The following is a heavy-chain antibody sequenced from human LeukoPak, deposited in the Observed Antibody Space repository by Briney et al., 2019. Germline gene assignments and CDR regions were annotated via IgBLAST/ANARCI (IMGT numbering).Heavy chain of an antibody. D-gene: IGHD3-10*01. J-gene: IGHJ4*02. CDR2: IDSGGST. CDR3: ARDPQGGGFGELF. CDR1: GFTVSSNY. V-gene: IGHV3-53*01. Sequence: GGSLRLSCAASGFTVSSNYMSWVRQAPGKGLEWVSVIDSGGSTYYADSVKGRLTISRDNSKNTLYLQMNSLRAEDTAVYYCARDPQGGGFGELFWGQGTLVTVSS.